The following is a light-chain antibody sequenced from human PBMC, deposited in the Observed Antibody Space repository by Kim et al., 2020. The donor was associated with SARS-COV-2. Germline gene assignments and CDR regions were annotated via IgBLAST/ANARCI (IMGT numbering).Light chain of an antibody. CDR3: HQYYNWPRGT. CDR2: GIS. CDR1: QSIGTN. J-gene: IGKJ2*02. Sequence: VSPGERATVSCRASQSIGTNLAWYQQKPGQAPRLLIYGISTRATGVSARFSGSGSGTRFTLTINGLQSEDFAVYYCHQYYNWPRGTFGQGTKLEI. V-gene: IGKV3-15*01.